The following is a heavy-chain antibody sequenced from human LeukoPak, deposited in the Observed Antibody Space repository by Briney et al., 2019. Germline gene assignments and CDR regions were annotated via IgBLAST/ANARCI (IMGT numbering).Heavy chain of an antibody. CDR2: ISSSGSTI. CDR3: ARGLSRRWLSTRPLNWFDP. J-gene: IGHJ5*02. V-gene: IGHV3-48*03. CDR1: GFTFSSYE. D-gene: IGHD3-22*01. Sequence: PGGSLRLSCAASGFTFSSYEMNWVRQAPGKGLEWVSYISSSGSTIYYADSVKGRFTISRDNAKNSLYLQMNSLRAEDTAVYYCARGLSRRWLSTRPLNWFDPWGQGTLVTVSS.